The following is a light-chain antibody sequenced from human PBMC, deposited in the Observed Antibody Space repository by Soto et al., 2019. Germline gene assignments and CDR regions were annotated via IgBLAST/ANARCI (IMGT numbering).Light chain of an antibody. CDR1: QSISSY. CDR3: QQSNSTRCT. Sequence: DIQMTQSPSSLSASVGDRVTITCQASQSISSYLDWYQQKPGKAPKLPIYATSSLQSGVPSRFSGSGSGTDLTLLISSLQPEDFSTYYCQQSNSTRCTFGQGTKVDIK. CDR2: ATS. V-gene: IGKV1-39*01. J-gene: IGKJ1*01.